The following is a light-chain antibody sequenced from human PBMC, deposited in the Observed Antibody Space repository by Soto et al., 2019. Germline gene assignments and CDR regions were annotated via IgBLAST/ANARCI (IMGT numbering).Light chain of an antibody. CDR3: CSYAGTYTHVV. CDR2: DVI. CDR1: SSDVGGYNY. Sequence: QSALTQPRSVSGSPGQSVTISCTGTSSDVGGYNYVSWYQHHPDEAPKLLIYDVIKRPSGVPDRFSGSTSGNTASLTITGLQAEDEADYYCCSYAGTYTHVVFGGGTQLTVL. V-gene: IGLV2-11*01. J-gene: IGLJ2*01.